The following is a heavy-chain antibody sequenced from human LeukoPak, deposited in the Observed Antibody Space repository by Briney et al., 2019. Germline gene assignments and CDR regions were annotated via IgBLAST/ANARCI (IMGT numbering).Heavy chain of an antibody. Sequence: SETLSLTCTVSGAYISSYYWNWIRQSPGKGLERIGSIYFSGSPNYSASLKSRVTISLDTSENQLSLKLNSVTAADTAVYYCARDTRAYDSSGYYYFDYWGRGTLVTVSS. J-gene: IGHJ4*02. CDR2: IYFSGSP. V-gene: IGHV4-59*01. CDR1: GAYISSYY. CDR3: ARDTRAYDSSGYYYFDY. D-gene: IGHD3-22*01.